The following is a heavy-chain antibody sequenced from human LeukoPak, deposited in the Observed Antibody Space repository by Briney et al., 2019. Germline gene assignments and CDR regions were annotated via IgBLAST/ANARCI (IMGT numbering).Heavy chain of an antibody. Sequence: SETLSLTCIVSGASVSSGDHHWSWIRQAPGKGLEWIGHNMNTYYNPSLKSRVTISIDTSKNQFSLMLSTVTAADTAVYYCARDAYNERTRDNDGFGVWGQGIKVTVS. CDR1: GASVSSGDHH. CDR3: ARDAYNERTRDNDGFGV. CDR2: NMNT. V-gene: IGHV4-61*08. D-gene: IGHD5-24*01. J-gene: IGHJ3*01.